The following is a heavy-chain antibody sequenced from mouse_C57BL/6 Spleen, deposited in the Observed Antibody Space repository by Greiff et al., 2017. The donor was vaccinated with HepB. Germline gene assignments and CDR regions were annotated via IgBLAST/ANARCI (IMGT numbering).Heavy chain of an antibody. J-gene: IGHJ1*03. Sequence: QVQLQQSGAELARPGASVKMSCKASGYTFTSYTMHWVKQRPGQGLEWIGYINPSSGYTKYNQKFKDKATLTADKSSSTAYMQLSSLTSEDSAVYYCARDITTVVDWYFDVWGTGTTVTVSS. V-gene: IGHV1-4*01. CDR3: ARDITTVVDWYFDV. D-gene: IGHD1-1*01. CDR2: INPSSGYT. CDR1: GYTFTSYT.